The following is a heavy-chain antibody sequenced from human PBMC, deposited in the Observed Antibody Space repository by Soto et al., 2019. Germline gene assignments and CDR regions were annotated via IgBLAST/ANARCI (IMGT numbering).Heavy chain of an antibody. J-gene: IGHJ4*02. Sequence: SETLSLTCTVSGGSISSYYWSWIRQPPGKGLEWIGYIYYSGSTNYNPSLKSRVTISVDTSKNQFSLKLSSVTAADTAVYYCARHVAGTTSMVDYWGQGTLVTVSS. CDR1: GGSISSYY. CDR3: ARHVAGTTSMVDY. CDR2: IYYSGST. V-gene: IGHV4-59*08. D-gene: IGHD1-1*01.